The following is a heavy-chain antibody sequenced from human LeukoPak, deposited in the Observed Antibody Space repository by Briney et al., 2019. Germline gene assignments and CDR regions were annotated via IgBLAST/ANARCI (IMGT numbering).Heavy chain of an antibody. V-gene: IGHV4-34*01. CDR1: GGSFSGYY. Sequence: SETLSLTCAVYGGSFSGYYWSWIRQPPGKGLEWIGEINHSGSTNYNPSLKSRVTISVDTSKNQFSLKLSSVTAADTAVYYCARGRKRRYYGSRSYSVASDYYFDYWGQGTLVTVSS. D-gene: IGHD3-10*01. CDR2: INHSGST. CDR3: ARGRKRRYYGSRSYSVASDYYFDY. J-gene: IGHJ4*02.